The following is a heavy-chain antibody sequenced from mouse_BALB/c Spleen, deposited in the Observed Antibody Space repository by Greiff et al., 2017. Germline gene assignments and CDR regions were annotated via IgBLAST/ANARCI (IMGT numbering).Heavy chain of an antibody. Sequence: QVHVKQSGPGLVAPSQSLSITCTVSGFSLTGYGVNWVRQPPGKGLEWLGMIWGDGSTDYNSALKSRLSTSKDNSKSQVFLKMNSLQTDDTARYYCARGELRLRGLAYWGQGTLVTVSA. J-gene: IGHJ3*01. CDR3: ARGELRLRGLAY. D-gene: IGHD2-12*01. CDR2: IWGDGST. CDR1: GFSLTGYG. V-gene: IGHV2-6-7*01.